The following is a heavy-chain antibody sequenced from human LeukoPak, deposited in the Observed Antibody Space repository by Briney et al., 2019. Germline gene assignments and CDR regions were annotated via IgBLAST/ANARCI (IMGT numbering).Heavy chain of an antibody. J-gene: IGHJ4*02. V-gene: IGHV1-18*01. Sequence: GASMKVSCKASGYTFTSYGISWVRQAPGQGLEWMGWISAYNGNTNYAQKLQGRVTMSTDTSTSTAYMELRSLRSDDTAVYYCASQSTVAGVENWGQGTLVTVSS. D-gene: IGHD6-19*01. CDR2: ISAYNGNT. CDR1: GYTFTSYG. CDR3: ASQSTVAGVEN.